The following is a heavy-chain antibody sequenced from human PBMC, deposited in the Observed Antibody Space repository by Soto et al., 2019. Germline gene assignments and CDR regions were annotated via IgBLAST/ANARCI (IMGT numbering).Heavy chain of an antibody. J-gene: IGHJ4*02. CDR1: GFTVSTYG. CDR3: TGEVASGY. Sequence: QVQLVESGGGVVQPGRSLRLSCAVSGFTVSTYGMHWVRQAPGKGLEWVAVISRDGGTKYYADSVKGRFTISRDNSGKRLFLEMNSLRSDDMAVYCCTGEVASGYWGQGTLVTVSS. V-gene: IGHV3-30*03. CDR2: ISRDGGTK. D-gene: IGHD2-8*02.